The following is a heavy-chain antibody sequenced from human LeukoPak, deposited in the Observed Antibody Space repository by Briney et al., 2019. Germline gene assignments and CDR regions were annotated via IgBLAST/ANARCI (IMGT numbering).Heavy chain of an antibody. CDR1: GGSISSGGYS. V-gene: IGHV4-30-2*01. D-gene: IGHD3-9*01. CDR3: ARTQLLRYFDWLSRVGAFDI. J-gene: IGHJ3*02. CDR2: IYHSGST. Sequence: NPSETLSLTCAVSGGSISSGGYSWSWIRQPPGKGLEWIGYIYHSGSTYYNPSLKSRVTISVDRSKNQFPLKLSSVTAADTAVYYCARTQLLRYFDWLSRVGAFDIWGQGTMVTVSS.